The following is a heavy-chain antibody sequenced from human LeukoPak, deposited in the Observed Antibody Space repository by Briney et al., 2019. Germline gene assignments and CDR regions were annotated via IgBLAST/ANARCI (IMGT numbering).Heavy chain of an antibody. Sequence: SVKVSCKASGGTFRSYAISWVRQAPGQGLEWMGGIIPIFGTANYAQKFQGRVTITTDESTSTAYMELSSLRSEDTAVYYCARDDSSGYAAFDIWGQGTMVTVSS. CDR2: IIPIFGTA. V-gene: IGHV1-69*05. J-gene: IGHJ3*02. CDR3: ARDDSSGYAAFDI. CDR1: GGTFRSYA. D-gene: IGHD3-22*01.